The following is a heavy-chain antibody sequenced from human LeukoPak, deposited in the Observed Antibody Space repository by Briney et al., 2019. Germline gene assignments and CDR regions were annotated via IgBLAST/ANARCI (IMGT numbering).Heavy chain of an antibody. CDR1: GGSISSGSYY. Sequence: SETLSLTCTVSGGSISSGSYYWSWIRQPAGKGLEWIGRIYTSGSTNYNPSLKSRVTISVDTSKNQFSLQLSSVTPDDTAVYYCSRGWLQQGFDSWGQGTLVTVSS. D-gene: IGHD5-24*01. V-gene: IGHV4-61*02. CDR2: IYTSGST. J-gene: IGHJ4*02. CDR3: SRGWLQQGFDS.